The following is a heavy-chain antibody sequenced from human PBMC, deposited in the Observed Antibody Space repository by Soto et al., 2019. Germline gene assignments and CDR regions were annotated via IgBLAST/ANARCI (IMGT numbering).Heavy chain of an antibody. V-gene: IGHV3-11*01. CDR3: ASSELPGIAPFDY. CDR2: ISSSGSAI. D-gene: IGHD6-13*01. Sequence: QVQLVESGGGLVKPGGSLRLSCAVSGFTFSDYYMSWIRQAPGKGLEWVSYISSSGSAIYYADSVKGRFTISRDNAKNSLYMQMHSLRAEDTDVYYCASSELPGIAPFDYWGQGTLVTVSS. J-gene: IGHJ4*02. CDR1: GFTFSDYY.